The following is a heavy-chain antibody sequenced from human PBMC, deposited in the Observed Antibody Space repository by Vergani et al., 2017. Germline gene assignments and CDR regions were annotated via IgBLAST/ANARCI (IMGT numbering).Heavy chain of an antibody. V-gene: IGHV3-30*02. Sequence: QVQLVESGGGVVQPGGSLRLSCAASGFTFSSYGMHWVRQAPGKGLEWVAFIRYDGSNKYYADSVKGRFTISRDNSKNTLYLQMNSLRAEDTAVYYCAKDRAAAGQYYYYYGMDVWGQGTTVTVSS. CDR2: IRYDGSNK. J-gene: IGHJ6*02. CDR3: AKDRAAAGQYYYYYGMDV. CDR1: GFTFSSYG. D-gene: IGHD6-13*01.